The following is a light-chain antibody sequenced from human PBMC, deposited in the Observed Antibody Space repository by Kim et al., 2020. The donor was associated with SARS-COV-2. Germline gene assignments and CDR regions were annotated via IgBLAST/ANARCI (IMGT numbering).Light chain of an antibody. CDR3: SSYASSNALYV. CDR2: DVN. Sequence: QSALTQPASVSGSPGQSITISCTGTSSDVGGYNYVSWYQQRPGKAPKLMIYDVNNRPSGISNRFSGSKSGNTASLTISGLQAEDEADYYCSSYASSNALYVFGTGTKVTVL. V-gene: IGLV2-14*03. CDR1: SSDVGGYNY. J-gene: IGLJ1*01.